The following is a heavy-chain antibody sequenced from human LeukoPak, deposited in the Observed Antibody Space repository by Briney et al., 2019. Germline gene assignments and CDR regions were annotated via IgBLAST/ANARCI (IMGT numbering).Heavy chain of an antibody. Sequence: PSETLSLTCTVSGGSISNYYWSWIRQPPGKGLEWIGYIFYSGSTNYNPSLKSRVTISIDASKNQFSLKLSSVTAADTAVYYCARQSSPNYYYGMDVWGQGTTVTVSS. CDR2: IFYSGST. V-gene: IGHV4-59*08. J-gene: IGHJ6*02. CDR3: ARQSSPNYYYGMDV. CDR1: GGSISNYY.